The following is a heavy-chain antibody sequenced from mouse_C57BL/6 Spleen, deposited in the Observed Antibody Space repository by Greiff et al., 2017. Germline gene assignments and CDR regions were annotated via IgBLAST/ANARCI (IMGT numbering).Heavy chain of an antibody. CDR3: AITTVVGDYYAMDY. V-gene: IGHV14-3*01. J-gene: IGHJ4*01. CDR1: GFNIKNTY. Sequence: VQLKESVAELVRPGASVKLSCTASGFNIKNTYMHWVKQRPEQGLEWIGRIDPANGNTKYAPKFQGKATITADTSSNTAYLQLSSLTSEDTAIYYCAITTVVGDYYAMDYWGQGTSVTVSS. D-gene: IGHD1-1*01. CDR2: IDPANGNT.